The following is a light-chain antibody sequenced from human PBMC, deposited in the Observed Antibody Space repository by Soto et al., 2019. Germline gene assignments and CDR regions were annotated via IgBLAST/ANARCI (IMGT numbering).Light chain of an antibody. CDR2: DVS. CDR3: SSYTSSSNLYVV. Sequence: QSALTQPASVSGSPGQSITISCTGTSSDVGGYDYVSWYQQHPGKAPKLMIYDVSNRPSGVSNRFSGSKSGHTASLTISGLQAEDEADYYCSSYTSSSNLYVVFGGGTKLTVL. J-gene: IGLJ2*01. CDR1: SSDVGGYDY. V-gene: IGLV2-14*03.